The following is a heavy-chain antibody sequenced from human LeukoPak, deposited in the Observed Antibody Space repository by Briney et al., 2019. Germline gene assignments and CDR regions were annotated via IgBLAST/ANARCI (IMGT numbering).Heavy chain of an antibody. J-gene: IGHJ3*02. CDR2: ISSSSTI. Sequence: GGSLRLSCAASGFTFSNEMNWVRQAPGKGLEWVSYISSSSTIYYADSVKGRFTISRDNAKNSLYLQMNSLRAEDTAVYYCARVDAYDAFDIWGQGTMVTVSS. D-gene: IGHD2-2*01. CDR3: ARVDAYDAFDI. V-gene: IGHV3-48*03. CDR1: GFTFSNE.